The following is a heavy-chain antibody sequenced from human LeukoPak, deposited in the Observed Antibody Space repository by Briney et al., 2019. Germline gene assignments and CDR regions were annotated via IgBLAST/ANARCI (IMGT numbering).Heavy chain of an antibody. J-gene: IGHJ5*02. V-gene: IGHV3-11*04. CDR2: ISSSGSTI. Sequence: PGGSLRLSCAASGFTFSDYYMSWIRQAPGKGLEWVSYISSSGSTIYYADSVKGRFTISRDNARNSLYLQMNSLRAEDTAVYYCARGTTVTTDEYNWFDPWGQGTLVTVSS. D-gene: IGHD4-11*01. CDR3: ARGTTVTTDEYNWFDP. CDR1: GFTFSDYY.